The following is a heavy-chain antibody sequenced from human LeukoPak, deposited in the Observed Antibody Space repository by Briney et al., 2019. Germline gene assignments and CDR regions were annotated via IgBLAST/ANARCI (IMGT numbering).Heavy chain of an antibody. J-gene: IGHJ4*02. V-gene: IGHV3-23*01. Sequence: GGSLRLSCAASGFTFSSYAMSWVRQAPGKGLEWLSAIDGNGAKTFYADSGKGRFTISRDNSANTLYLQMNSLRGEDTALYYCAKDLHWGLDYWGQGALVTVSS. CDR2: IDGNGAKT. CDR1: GFTFSSYA. CDR3: AKDLHWGLDY. D-gene: IGHD3-16*01.